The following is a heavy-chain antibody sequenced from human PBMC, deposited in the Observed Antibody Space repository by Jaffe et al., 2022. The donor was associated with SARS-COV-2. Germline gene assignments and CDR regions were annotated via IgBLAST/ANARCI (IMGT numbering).Heavy chain of an antibody. Sequence: QITLKESGPTLVKPTQTLTLTCSFSGFSLSTSGVGVGWLRQPPGKAPEWLALIYWDDDERYSPSLKSRLTITKDTSKNEVVLTMTNMDPADTATYYCAHSMNSGYDVPFDYWGQGTLVTVSS. D-gene: IGHD5-12*01. J-gene: IGHJ4*02. CDR2: IYWDDDE. CDR1: GFSLSTSGVG. V-gene: IGHV2-5*02. CDR3: AHSMNSGYDVPFDY.